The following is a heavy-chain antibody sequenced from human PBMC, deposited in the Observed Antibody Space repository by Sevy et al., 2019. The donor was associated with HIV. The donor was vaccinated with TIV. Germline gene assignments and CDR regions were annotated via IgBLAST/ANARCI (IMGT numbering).Heavy chain of an antibody. V-gene: IGHV3-21*01. CDR2: ISSSSSYI. CDR1: GFTFSSYS. Sequence: GGSLILSCAASGFTFSSYSMNWVRQAPGKGLEWVSSISSSSSYIYYADSVKGRFTISRDNAKNSLYLQMNSLRAEDTAVYYCARAHSSGWKTALGFDYWGQGTLVTVSS. J-gene: IGHJ4*02. D-gene: IGHD6-19*01. CDR3: ARAHSSGWKTALGFDY.